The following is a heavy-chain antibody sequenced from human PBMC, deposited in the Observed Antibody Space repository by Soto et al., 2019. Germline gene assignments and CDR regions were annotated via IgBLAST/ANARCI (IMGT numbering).Heavy chain of an antibody. V-gene: IGHV1-18*01. Sequence: ASVKVSCKASGYTFTSYGISWVRQAPGQGLEWMGWISAYNGNTNYAQKLQGRVTMTTDTSTRTAYMELRSLRSDDTAVYYCARVSGQQLAQRRNFDYWGQGTLVTVSS. CDR2: ISAYNGNT. J-gene: IGHJ4*02. CDR1: GYTFTSYG. D-gene: IGHD6-13*01. CDR3: ARVSGQQLAQRRNFDY.